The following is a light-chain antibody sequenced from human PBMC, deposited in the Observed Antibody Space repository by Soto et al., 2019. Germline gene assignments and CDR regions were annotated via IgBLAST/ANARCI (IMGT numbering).Light chain of an antibody. V-gene: IGKV3-20*01. Sequence: EIVLTQSPGTLSLSPGERATLSCRASQSVNSNYLAWYQQKPGQAPRLLIYGAASRATGLPDRFSGSGSGTDFILTISRLEPEDFAVYFCQQYGNSPVAFGQGTKVEIK. CDR1: QSVNSNY. CDR3: QQYGNSPVA. J-gene: IGKJ1*01. CDR2: GAA.